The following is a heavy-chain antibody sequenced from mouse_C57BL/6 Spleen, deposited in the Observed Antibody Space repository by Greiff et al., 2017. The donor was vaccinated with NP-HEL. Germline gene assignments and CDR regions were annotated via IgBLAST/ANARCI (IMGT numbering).Heavy chain of an antibody. D-gene: IGHD2-3*01. CDR1: GYTFTDYN. Sequence: VQLQQSGPELVKPGASVKMSCKASGYTFTDYNMHWVKQSHGKSLEWIGYINPNNGGTSYNQKFKGKATLTVNKSSSTAYMELRSLTSEDSAVYYCASLYDGYQYYFDYWGQGTTLTVSS. J-gene: IGHJ2*01. CDR3: ASLYDGYQYYFDY. CDR2: INPNNGGT. V-gene: IGHV1-22*01.